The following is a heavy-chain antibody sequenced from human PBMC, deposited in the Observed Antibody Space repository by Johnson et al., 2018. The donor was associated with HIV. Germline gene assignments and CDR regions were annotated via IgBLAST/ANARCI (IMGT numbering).Heavy chain of an antibody. J-gene: IGHJ3*02. V-gene: IGHV3-66*03. D-gene: IGHD4-17*01. Sequence: VQLVESGGGLIQPGGSLRLSCAASGFIVSSYYMSWVRQAPGTGLEWVSAIYSGGTQYYADSVKGRFTIPRDNSKSTLYLQMNSLRAEDTAVYYCARGGLGDYVVAFDIWGQGTMVTVSS. CDR1: GFIVSSYY. CDR3: ARGGLGDYVVAFDI. CDR2: IYSGGTQ.